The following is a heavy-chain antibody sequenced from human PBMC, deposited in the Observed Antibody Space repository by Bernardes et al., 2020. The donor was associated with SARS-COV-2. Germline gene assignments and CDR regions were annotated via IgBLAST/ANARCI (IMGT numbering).Heavy chain of an antibody. V-gene: IGHV4-39*01. CDR2: IYPSGNT. Sequence: SETLSLTCTVSGGSISSSSYYWGWIRQPPGKGLEWIGSIYPSGNTYYNPSLQSRVTESVDTSKNQFSLKLSSVTAADTAVYYCARHHPGFLEWTNWFDPWGQGTLVTVSS. CDR3: ARHHPGFLEWTNWFDP. CDR1: GGSISSSSYY. J-gene: IGHJ5*02. D-gene: IGHD3-3*01.